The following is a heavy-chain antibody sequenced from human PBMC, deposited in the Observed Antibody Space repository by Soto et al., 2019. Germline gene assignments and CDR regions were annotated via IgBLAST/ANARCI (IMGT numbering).Heavy chain of an antibody. CDR3: ARVGVGSGYYYSGAFDI. CDR1: GGSISSYY. J-gene: IGHJ3*02. Sequence: SETLSLTCTVSGGSISSYYWSWIRQPPGKGLEWIGYIYYSGSTNYNPSLKSRVTISVDTSKSQFSLKLSSVTAADTAVYYCARVGVGSGYYYSGAFDIWGQGPMVTVS. CDR2: IYYSGST. D-gene: IGHD3-22*01. V-gene: IGHV4-59*01.